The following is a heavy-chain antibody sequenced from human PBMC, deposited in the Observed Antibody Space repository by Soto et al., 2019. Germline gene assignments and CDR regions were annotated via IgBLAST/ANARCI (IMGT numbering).Heavy chain of an antibody. CDR3: ARETVQAATPSVYYYGMDV. CDR1: GGSISSYY. D-gene: IGHD2-15*01. CDR2: IYYSGST. V-gene: IGHV4-59*01. Sequence: SETLSLTCTVSGGSISSYYWSWIRQPPGKGLEWIGYIYYSGSTNYNPSLKSRVTISVDTSKNQFSLKLSSVTAADTAVYYCARETVQAATPSVYYYGMDVWGQGTTVTVSS. J-gene: IGHJ6*02.